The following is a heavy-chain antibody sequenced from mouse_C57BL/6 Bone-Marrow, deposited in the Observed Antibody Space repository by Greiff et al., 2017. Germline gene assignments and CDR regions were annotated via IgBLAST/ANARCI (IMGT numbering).Heavy chain of an antibody. J-gene: IGHJ3*01. V-gene: IGHV5-9-1*02. Sequence: EVMLVESGEGLVKPGGSLKLSCAASGFTFSSYAMSWVRQTPEKRLEWVAYISSGGDYIYYADTVKGRFTISRDNARNTLYLQMSSLKSEDTAMYYCTRAPDSSGRFAYWGQGTLVTVSA. D-gene: IGHD3-2*02. CDR2: ISSGGDYI. CDR3: TRAPDSSGRFAY. CDR1: GFTFSSYA.